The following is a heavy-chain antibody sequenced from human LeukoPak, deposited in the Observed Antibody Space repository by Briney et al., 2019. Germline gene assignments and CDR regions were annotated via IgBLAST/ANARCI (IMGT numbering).Heavy chain of an antibody. Sequence: GGSLRLSCAASGFTVSSNYMTWVRQAPKKGLEWVTVIYMGGSTYYADLVKGRFTISRDNSKNTVYPQMNSLRAEDTAVYYCARLRCDGTCYENKRTAFDIWGQGTMVTVSS. J-gene: IGHJ3*02. CDR2: IYMGGST. V-gene: IGHV3-66*04. CDR1: GFTVSSNY. D-gene: IGHD2-15*01. CDR3: ARLRCDGTCYENKRTAFDI.